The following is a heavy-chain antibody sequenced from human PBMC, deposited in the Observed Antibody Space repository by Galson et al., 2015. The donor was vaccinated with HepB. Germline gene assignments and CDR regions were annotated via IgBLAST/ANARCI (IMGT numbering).Heavy chain of an antibody. CDR3: ARSPLSYCTSDSCLSSFNY. Sequence: SVKVSCKASGYTFINYAIHWVRQAPGQRLEWMGWINAGNSNTRNSHKFQDRVTITRDTSASTAYMELSSLRSEDTALYYCARSPLSYCTSDSCLSSFNYWGQGTLVTVSS. CDR1: GYTFINYA. D-gene: IGHD2-8*02. J-gene: IGHJ4*02. V-gene: IGHV1-3*01. CDR2: INAGNSNT.